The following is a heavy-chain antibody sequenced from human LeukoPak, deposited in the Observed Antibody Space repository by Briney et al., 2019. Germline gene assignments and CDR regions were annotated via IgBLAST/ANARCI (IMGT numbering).Heavy chain of an antibody. V-gene: IGHV3-49*04. Sequence: PGGSLRLSCTTSGFTFADSAMSWVRQAPGKAPEWVGLIKSTSKGGTTQYAASLKGRFDISRDDSKSIAYLQMSSLETEDTGFYYCVWGSGWHRWGQGTLVIVSS. CDR1: GFTFADSA. J-gene: IGHJ5*02. CDR2: IKSTSKGGTT. CDR3: VWGSGWHR. D-gene: IGHD6-19*01.